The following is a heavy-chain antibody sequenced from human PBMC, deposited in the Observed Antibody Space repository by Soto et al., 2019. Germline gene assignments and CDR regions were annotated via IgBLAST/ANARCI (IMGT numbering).Heavy chain of an antibody. CDR1: GDSVSSNSAA. V-gene: IGHV6-1*01. Sequence: SQTLSLTCTISGDSVSSNSAAWNWISQSPSRGLEWLGRTYYRSKWYNDYAVSVKSRITINPDTAKNQFSLHLNSVTPEDTAVYYCARGELDYWGQGTLVTVSS. CDR2: TYYRSKWYN. J-gene: IGHJ4*02. D-gene: IGHD1-1*01. CDR3: ARGELDY.